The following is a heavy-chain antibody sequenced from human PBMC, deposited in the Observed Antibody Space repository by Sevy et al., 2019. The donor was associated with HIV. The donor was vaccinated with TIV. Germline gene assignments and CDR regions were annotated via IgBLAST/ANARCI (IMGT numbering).Heavy chain of an antibody. CDR1: GYTFTSYG. D-gene: IGHD2-2*01. J-gene: IGHJ4*02. CDR3: ARPSYRYCSSTSCSGGGYYFDY. V-gene: IGHV1-18*01. CDR2: ISAYNGNT. Sequence: ASVKVSCKASGYTFTSYGISWVRQAPGQGLEWMGWISAYNGNTNYAQKLQGRVTMTTDTSTGTAYMELRSLRSDDTAVYYCARPSYRYCSSTSCSGGGYYFDYWGQGTLVTVSS.